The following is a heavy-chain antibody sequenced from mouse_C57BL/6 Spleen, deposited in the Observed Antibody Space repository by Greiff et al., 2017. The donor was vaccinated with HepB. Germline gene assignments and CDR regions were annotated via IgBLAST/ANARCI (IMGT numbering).Heavy chain of an antibody. Sequence: QVQLKESGAELAKPGASVKLSCKASGYAFTSYWMHWVKQRPGQGLEWIGYINPSSGYTKYNQKFKDKATLTADKSSSTAYMQLSSLTYEDSAVYYCAREMLTDPWFAYWGQGTLVTVSA. CDR3: AREMLTDPWFAY. CDR2: INPSSGYT. J-gene: IGHJ3*01. CDR1: GYAFTSYW. V-gene: IGHV1-7*01. D-gene: IGHD4-1*01.